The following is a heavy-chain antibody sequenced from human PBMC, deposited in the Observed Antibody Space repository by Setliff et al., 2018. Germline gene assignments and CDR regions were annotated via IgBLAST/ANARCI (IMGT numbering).Heavy chain of an antibody. D-gene: IGHD5-12*01. CDR3: ARESRFGYSGYDCAFDY. V-gene: IGHV4-39*02. CDR2: IINSGST. CDR1: GGSFTGTTYY. Sequence: SETLSLTCTVSGGSFTGTTYYWGWIRQSPGKGLEWIGTIINSGSTYYNPSLKSRVTMSVDTSKSQLSLKLSSVTAADTAVYYCARESRFGYSGYDCAFDYWGQGMLVTVSS. J-gene: IGHJ4*02.